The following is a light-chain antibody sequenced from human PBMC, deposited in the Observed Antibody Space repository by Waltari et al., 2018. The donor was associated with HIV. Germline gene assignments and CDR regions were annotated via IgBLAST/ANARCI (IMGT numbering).Light chain of an antibody. V-gene: IGLV2-14*03. CDR1: SSDVGGYQY. CDR3: SSYTSTTTLVV. Sequence: QADLTQPASVAGSPGKTITISCTGTSSDVGGYQYVPWYQQHPGKAPKLMIFDVSNRPSGVSNRFSGSKSGNTASLTISGLQAEDEAHYFCSSYTSTTTLVVFGGGTKLTVL. J-gene: IGLJ3*02. CDR2: DVS.